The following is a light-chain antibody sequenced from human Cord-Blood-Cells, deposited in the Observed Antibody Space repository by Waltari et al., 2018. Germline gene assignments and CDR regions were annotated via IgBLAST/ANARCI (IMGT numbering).Light chain of an antibody. CDR2: AAP. CDR1: QSISSY. V-gene: IGKV1-39*01. CDR3: QQSYSTPQT. Sequence: DIQMTQSPSSLSASVGARVTITCRASQSISSYLNWYQQKPGKAPKLLIYAAPSLQSAVPSRFSGSGSGTDFTLTISSLQPEDFATYYCQQSYSTPQTFGQGTKVEIK. J-gene: IGKJ1*01.